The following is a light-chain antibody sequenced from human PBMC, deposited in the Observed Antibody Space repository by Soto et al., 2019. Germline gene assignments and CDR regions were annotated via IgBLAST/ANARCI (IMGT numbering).Light chain of an antibody. J-gene: IGLJ3*02. Sequence: QSVLTQPPSVSAAPGQKVTISCSGGSSNIGNNYVSWYQQLPGTAPKLLIYDNYKRPSGIPDRISAFKSGTSGTLGIIGLQTGDEADYYCATWDSSLSAWVFGGGTKLTVL. CDR3: ATWDSSLSAWV. CDR1: SSNIGNNY. V-gene: IGLV1-51*01. CDR2: DNY.